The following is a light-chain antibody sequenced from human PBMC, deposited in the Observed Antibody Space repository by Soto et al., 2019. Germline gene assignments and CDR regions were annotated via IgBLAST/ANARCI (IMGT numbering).Light chain of an antibody. CDR2: AAS. Sequence: DIQMTQSPSAMSASVGDRVTISCRASQDIGNHLAWFQQKPGKVPQRLIYAASSLQTGVPSRFSGSGSGTDFTLTINSLQPEDFATYYCLQHDSFPPTVGQGTRLEIK. CDR3: LQHDSFPPT. J-gene: IGKJ5*01. CDR1: QDIGNH. V-gene: IGKV1-17*03.